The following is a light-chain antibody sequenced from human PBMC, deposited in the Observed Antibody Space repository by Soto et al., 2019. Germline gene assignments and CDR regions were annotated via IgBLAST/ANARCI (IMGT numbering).Light chain of an antibody. CDR1: QSVSTN. CDR2: GAS. V-gene: IGKV3-15*01. CDR3: QQYNHWWT. Sequence: EIVMTQSPATLSVSPGERATLSCRASQSVSTNLVWYQQKPGQAPRLLIYGASTRATGVPGRFSGTGSGTEFTLTISSLQSEDSAVYYCQQYNHWWTFGQETKVEI. J-gene: IGKJ1*01.